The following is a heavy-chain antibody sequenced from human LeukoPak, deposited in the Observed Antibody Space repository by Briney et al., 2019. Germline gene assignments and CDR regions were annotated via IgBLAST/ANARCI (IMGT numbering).Heavy chain of an antibody. CDR2: IIPMSNTV. D-gene: IGHD2-8*01. Sequence: ASVKVSCKASGYTFSIYSISWVRQAPGLGLEWMGRIIPMSNTVDYAQRFQDRVTITADKSTGTAYMELSSLRSDDTAVYYCARGFCTNGHCYNDFDYWGQGTQVTVSS. V-gene: IGHV1-69*06. J-gene: IGHJ4*02. CDR1: GYTFSIYS. CDR3: ARGFCTNGHCYNDFDY.